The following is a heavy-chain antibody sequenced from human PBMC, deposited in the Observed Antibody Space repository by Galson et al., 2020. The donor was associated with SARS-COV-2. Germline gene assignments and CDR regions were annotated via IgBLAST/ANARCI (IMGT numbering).Heavy chain of an antibody. V-gene: IGHV3-30*02. CDR3: AKDRFPSAKGAYFDH. Sequence: GESLKISCAASGFTFRNSGMYWIRQAPGKGLEWVAFIRYDGSNEFYADSVKGRFTISRDTSKNTLSLQMNSLRAEDTAVYYCAKDRFPSAKGAYFDHWGQGTLVTVSS. CDR2: IRYDGSNE. J-gene: IGHJ4*02. D-gene: IGHD3-3*01. CDR1: GFTFRNSG.